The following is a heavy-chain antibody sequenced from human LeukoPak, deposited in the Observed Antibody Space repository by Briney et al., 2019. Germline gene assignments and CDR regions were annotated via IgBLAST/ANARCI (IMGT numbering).Heavy chain of an antibody. D-gene: IGHD1-26*01. V-gene: IGHV3-30*02. CDR3: AKARVGATTSGY. Sequence: GGSLRLSCAASGFTFSSYGMHWVRQAPGKGLEGVAFIRYDGSNKYYADSVKGRFTICRDNSKNTLYLQMNSLRAEDTAVYYCAKARVGATTSGYWGQGTLVTVSS. CDR2: IRYDGSNK. CDR1: GFTFSSYG. J-gene: IGHJ4*02.